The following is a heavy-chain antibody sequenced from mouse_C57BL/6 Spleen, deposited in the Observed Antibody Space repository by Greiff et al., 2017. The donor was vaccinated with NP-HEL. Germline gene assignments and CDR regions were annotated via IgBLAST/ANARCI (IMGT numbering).Heavy chain of an antibody. Sequence: EVHLVESGGGLVKPGGSLKLSCAASGFTFSSYTMSWVRQTPEKRLEWVATISGGGGNTYYPDSVKGRFTISRDNAKNTLYLQMSSLRSEDTALYYCARHDYDAGDYFDYWGQGTTLTVSS. CDR2: ISGGGGNT. CDR3: ARHDYDAGDYFDY. CDR1: GFTFSSYT. J-gene: IGHJ2*01. V-gene: IGHV5-9*01. D-gene: IGHD2-4*01.